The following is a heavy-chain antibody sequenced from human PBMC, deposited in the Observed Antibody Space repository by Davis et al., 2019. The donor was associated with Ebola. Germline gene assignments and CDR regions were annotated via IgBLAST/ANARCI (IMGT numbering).Heavy chain of an antibody. CDR1: GYSFTSYW. CDR2: IYPGDSDT. V-gene: IGHV5-51*01. D-gene: IGHD2-2*02. J-gene: IGHJ6*02. CDR3: ARHGLYGCSSTGCYTSYYYYGMDV. Sequence: GESLKISCKGSGYSFTSYWIGWVRQMPGKGLEWMGIIYPGDSDTRYSPSFQGQVTISVDKSISTAYLQWSSLKASDTAMYYCARHGLYGCSSTGCYTSYYYYGMDVWGQGTTVTVSS.